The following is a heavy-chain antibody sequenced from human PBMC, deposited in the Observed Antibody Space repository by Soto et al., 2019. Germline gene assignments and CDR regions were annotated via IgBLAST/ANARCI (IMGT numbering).Heavy chain of an antibody. V-gene: IGHV3-30*18. Sequence: QVQLVESGGGVVQPGRSLRLSCAASGFTFSSYGMHWVRQAPGKGLEWVAVISYDGSNKYYADSVKGRFTISRDNSXXTXXLQMNSLRTEDTAVYYCAKDFLTGTSYYYYYGMDVWGQGTTVTVSS. CDR3: AKDFLTGTSYYYYYGMDV. D-gene: IGHD1-20*01. CDR1: GFTFSSYG. J-gene: IGHJ6*02. CDR2: ISYDGSNK.